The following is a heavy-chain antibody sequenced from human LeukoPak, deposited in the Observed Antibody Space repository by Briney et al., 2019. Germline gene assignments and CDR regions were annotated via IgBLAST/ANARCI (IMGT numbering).Heavy chain of an antibody. V-gene: IGHV1-2*02. CDR3: ARSIRPENWFDP. J-gene: IGHJ5*02. CDR2: INPNSGGT. D-gene: IGHD6-6*01. Sequence: ASVKVSXKASGYTFTGYYMHWVRQAPGQGLEWMGWINPNSGGTNYAQKFQGRVTMTRDTSISTAYMELSRLRSDDTAVYYCARSIRPENWFDPWGQGTLVTVSS. CDR1: GYTFTGYY.